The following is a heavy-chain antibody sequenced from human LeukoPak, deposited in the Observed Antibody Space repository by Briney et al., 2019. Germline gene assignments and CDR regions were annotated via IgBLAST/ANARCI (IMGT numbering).Heavy chain of an antibody. J-gene: IGHJ6*03. CDR1: GGTFSGYA. CDR3: AITLNPYYYDSSGYYESYYYMDV. D-gene: IGHD3-22*01. Sequence: GASVKVSCKASGGTFSGYALTWVRQAPGQGLEWMGWISAYNGNTNYAQKLQGRVTMTTDTSTSTAYMELRSLRSDDTAVYYCAITLNPYYYDSSGYYESYYYMDVWGKGTTVTVSS. CDR2: ISAYNGNT. V-gene: IGHV1-18*01.